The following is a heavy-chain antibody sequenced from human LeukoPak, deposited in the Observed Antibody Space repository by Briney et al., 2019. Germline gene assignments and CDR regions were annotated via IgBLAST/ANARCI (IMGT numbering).Heavy chain of an antibody. D-gene: IGHD2-15*01. CDR3: AKGEGYCSGGNCYYYYYMDV. Sequence: GGSLRLSCAASGFTFSNYAMSWVRRAPGKGLEWVSSISGSAYSTYYADSVKGRFTISRDNSKNTLYLQMNSLRAEDTAVYYCAKGEGYCSGGNCYYYYYMDVWGKGTTVTVSS. CDR2: ISGSAYST. CDR1: GFTFSNYA. J-gene: IGHJ6*03. V-gene: IGHV3-23*01.